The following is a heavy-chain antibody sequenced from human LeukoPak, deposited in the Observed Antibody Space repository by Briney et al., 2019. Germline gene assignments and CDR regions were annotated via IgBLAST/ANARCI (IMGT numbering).Heavy chain of an antibody. V-gene: IGHV3-73*01. CDR1: GFTFSGSA. Sequence: GGSLRLSCAASGFTFSGSALHWVRQASGKGLEWVGRIRSTDNGYATAYAASVKGRFTISRDDSKNTAYLQMDSLRAEDTAVYYCARDRTYYDSSGYLADAYDLWGQGTKVTVSS. CDR3: ARDRTYYDSSGYLADAYDL. D-gene: IGHD3-22*01. J-gene: IGHJ3*01. CDR2: IRSTDNGYAT.